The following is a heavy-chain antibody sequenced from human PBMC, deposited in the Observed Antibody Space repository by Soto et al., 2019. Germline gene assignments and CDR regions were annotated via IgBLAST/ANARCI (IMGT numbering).Heavy chain of an antibody. CDR3: AKDLKEGPADYYFDS. Sequence: QVQLVESGGDVVQPGRSLRLSCAASGFPFSRYGMHWVRQAPGKGLEWVTVIANDGRDKKYADSVKGRFTISRDNSKNTLFLQMDSLRVEDTAVYYCAKDLKEGPADYYFDSWGQGTLVTVSS. CDR1: GFPFSRYG. D-gene: IGHD2-2*01. V-gene: IGHV3-30*18. J-gene: IGHJ4*02. CDR2: IANDGRDK.